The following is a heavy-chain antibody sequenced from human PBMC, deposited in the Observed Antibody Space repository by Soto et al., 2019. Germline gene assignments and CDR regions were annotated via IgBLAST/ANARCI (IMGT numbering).Heavy chain of an antibody. Sequence: GGSLRLSCAASGFTFSDYYMSWIRQAPGKGLEWVSYISSSGTTIYYADSVRGRFTISRDNAKNSLYLQMNSLRAEDTAVYYCARDLDYYGSGSYLRFWGQGTLVTVSS. V-gene: IGHV3-11*01. J-gene: IGHJ4*02. CDR3: ARDLDYYGSGSYLRF. CDR1: GFTFSDYY. D-gene: IGHD3-10*01. CDR2: ISSSGTTI.